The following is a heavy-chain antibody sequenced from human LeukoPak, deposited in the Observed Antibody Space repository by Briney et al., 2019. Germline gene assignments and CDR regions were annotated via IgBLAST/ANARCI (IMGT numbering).Heavy chain of an antibody. V-gene: IGHV4-59*01. CDR1: GGSISSYY. CDR3: ARDRSSSSRKEYDAFDI. CDR2: IYYSGST. D-gene: IGHD6-6*01. Sequence: SETLSLTCTVSGGSISSYYWSWIRQPPGKGLEGIGYIYYSGSTTYNPSLKSRVTISVDTSKNQFSLKLSSVTAADTAVYYCARDRSSSSRKEYDAFDIWGQGTMVTVSS. J-gene: IGHJ3*02.